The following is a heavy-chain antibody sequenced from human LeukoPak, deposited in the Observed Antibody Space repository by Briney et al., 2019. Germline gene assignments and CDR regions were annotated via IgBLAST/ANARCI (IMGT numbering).Heavy chain of an antibody. CDR2: IIPIFGTA. CDR1: GYTFTSYG. D-gene: IGHD6-13*01. V-gene: IGHV1-69*13. J-gene: IGHJ4*02. CDR3: AREARIADNFDY. Sequence: SVKVSCKASGYTFTSYGISWVRQAPGQGLEWMGGIIPIFGTANYAQKFQGRVTITADESTSTAYMELSSLRSEDTAVYYCAREARIADNFDYWGQGTLVTVSS.